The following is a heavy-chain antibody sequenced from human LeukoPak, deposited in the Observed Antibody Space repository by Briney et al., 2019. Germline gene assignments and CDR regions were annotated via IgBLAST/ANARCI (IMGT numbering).Heavy chain of an antibody. CDR2: ISSSSSYI. J-gene: IGHJ4*02. Sequence: GGSLRLSCAASGFTFSSYSMNWVRQAPGKGLEWVSSISSSSSYIYYADSVKGRFTISRDNAKNSLYLQMNSLRAEDTAVYYCAKRMTYYYDSSGGHFDYWGQGTLVTVSS. V-gene: IGHV3-21*01. D-gene: IGHD3-22*01. CDR3: AKRMTYYYDSSGGHFDY. CDR1: GFTFSSYS.